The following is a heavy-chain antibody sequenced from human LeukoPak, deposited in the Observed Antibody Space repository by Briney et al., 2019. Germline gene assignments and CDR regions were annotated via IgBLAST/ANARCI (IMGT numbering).Heavy chain of an antibody. CDR2: INPNSGGT. Sequence: GASVKVSCKASGYTFTGYYMHWVRQAPGQGLEWMGRINPNSGGTNYAQKFQGRVTMTRDTSISTAYMELSRLRSDDTAVYYCARDFDSSGYFQAGWGQGTLVAVSS. CDR3: ARDFDSSGYFQAG. D-gene: IGHD3-22*01. J-gene: IGHJ4*02. V-gene: IGHV1-2*06. CDR1: GYTFTGYY.